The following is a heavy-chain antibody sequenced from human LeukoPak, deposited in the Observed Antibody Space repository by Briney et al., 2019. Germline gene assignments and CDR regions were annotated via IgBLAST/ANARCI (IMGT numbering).Heavy chain of an antibody. J-gene: IGHJ4*02. CDR3: ARGDILTGYSFPTFDY. CDR2: ISSSSSYI. Sequence: PGGSLRLSCAASGFTFRSYSMNWVRQAPGKGLEWVSSISSSSSYIYYADSVKGRFTISRDNAKNSLYLQMNSLRAEDTAVYYCARGDILTGYSFPTFDYWGQGPWSPSPQ. CDR1: GFTFRSYS. V-gene: IGHV3-21*01. D-gene: IGHD3-9*01.